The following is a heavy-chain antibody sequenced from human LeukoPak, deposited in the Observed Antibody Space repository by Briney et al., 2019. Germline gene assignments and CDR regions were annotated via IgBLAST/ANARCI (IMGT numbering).Heavy chain of an antibody. J-gene: IGHJ4*02. Sequence: SETLSLTCTVSGGSISSYYWSWIRQPPGKGLEWIGYIYYSGSTNYNPSLKSRVTISVDTSKNQFSLKLSSVTAADTAVYYCARSLYYYDSSGYYYFDYWGQGTLVTVSS. CDR3: ARSLYYYDSSGYYYFDY. CDR1: GGSISSYY. V-gene: IGHV4-59*01. CDR2: IYYSGST. D-gene: IGHD3-22*01.